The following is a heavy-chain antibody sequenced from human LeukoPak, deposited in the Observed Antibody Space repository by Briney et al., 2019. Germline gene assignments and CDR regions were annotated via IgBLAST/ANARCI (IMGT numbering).Heavy chain of an antibody. V-gene: IGHV4-4*07. CDR2: TIPRRRN. D-gene: IGHD3-10*01. Sequence: SETLSFTGTGYAGSISSTYWSWLRQPAGQEPKGIGRTIPRRRNNYHPSLNSRVTMSVDTSKNQFSLELSSVTAADTAVYYCAGDRRGVVIFDYWGQGTLVTVS. J-gene: IGHJ4*02. CDR1: AGSISSTY. CDR3: AGDRRGVVIFDY.